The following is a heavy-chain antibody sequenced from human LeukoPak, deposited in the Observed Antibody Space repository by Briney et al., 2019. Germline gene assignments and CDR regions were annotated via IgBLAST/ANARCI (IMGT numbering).Heavy chain of an antibody. CDR1: GFTFSSYG. CDR3: ARVVPPTDYGSGSYFWDPYYFDY. D-gene: IGHD3-10*01. V-gene: IGHV3-30*03. CDR2: ISYDESNQ. Sequence: GGSLRLSCAASGFTFSSYGMHWVRQAPGKGLEWVAAISYDESNQSYADSVKGRFTISRDNSKNTLYLQMNSLRAEDTAVYYCARVVPPTDYGSGSYFWDPYYFDYWGQGTLVTVSS. J-gene: IGHJ4*02.